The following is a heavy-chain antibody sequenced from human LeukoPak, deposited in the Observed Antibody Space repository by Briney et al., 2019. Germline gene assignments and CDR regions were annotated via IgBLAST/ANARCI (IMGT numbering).Heavy chain of an antibody. V-gene: IGHV4-59*01. CDR3: ARWALKSAFDL. J-gene: IGHJ3*01. CDR2: MYHTGKT. Sequence: PSETLSLTCSVSGVSISNNSWSWIRQSPGRGLEWIGYMYHTGKTNYNPSLKSRVTISIDTSTNHLSLNLNSVTVADTAVYYCARWALKSAFDLWGQGTMVTVSS. CDR1: GVSISNNS.